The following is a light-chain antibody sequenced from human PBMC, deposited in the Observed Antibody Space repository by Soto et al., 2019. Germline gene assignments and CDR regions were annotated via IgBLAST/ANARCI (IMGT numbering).Light chain of an antibody. V-gene: IGLV2-11*01. Sequence: QSVLTQPRSVSGSPGQSVTISCTGTNSDVGTFYFVSWYQQYPDKGPKLIIYDVTERPSGVPDRFSGSKSGNTASLTISGLQPEDEAAYYCCSYAGSYTYVLGSGTKV. CDR2: DVT. J-gene: IGLJ1*01. CDR3: CSYAGSYTYV. CDR1: NSDVGTFYF.